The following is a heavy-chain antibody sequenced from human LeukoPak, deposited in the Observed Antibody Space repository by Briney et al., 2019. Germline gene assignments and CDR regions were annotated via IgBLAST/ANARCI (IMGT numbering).Heavy chain of an antibody. D-gene: IGHD3-3*01. Sequence: SETLSLTCTVSGGSISSGSYSWSWIRQPAGKGLEWIGRIYTSGSTNYNPSLKSRVTISVDTSKNQFSLKLSSVTAADTAVYYCAREGQVSGKRNQEVTGFDYWGQGTLVTVSS. V-gene: IGHV4-61*02. CDR3: AREGQVSGKRNQEVTGFDY. J-gene: IGHJ4*02. CDR2: IYTSGST. CDR1: GGSISSGSYS.